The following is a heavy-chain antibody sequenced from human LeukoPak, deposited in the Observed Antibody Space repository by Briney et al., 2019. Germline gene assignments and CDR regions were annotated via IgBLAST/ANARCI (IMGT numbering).Heavy chain of an antibody. D-gene: IGHD2-21*01. Sequence: GGSLRLSCAASGFTFSTYSMSWVRQAPGKGLEWVANINQDGNSQNYVDSVRGRFTISKDNAKNSVYLQMNSLRAEDTAVYYCARSLWPEDYWGQGILVTVSS. CDR1: GFTFSTYS. V-gene: IGHV3-7*01. CDR2: INQDGNSQ. J-gene: IGHJ4*02. CDR3: ARSLWPEDY.